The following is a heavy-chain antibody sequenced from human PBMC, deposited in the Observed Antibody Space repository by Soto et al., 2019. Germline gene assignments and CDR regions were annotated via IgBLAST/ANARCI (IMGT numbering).Heavy chain of an antibody. V-gene: IGHV3-23*01. J-gene: IGHJ1*01. CDR3: AKEQQWLVPRAEYFQH. CDR1: GFTFSSYA. Sequence: EVQLLESGGGLVQPGGSLRLSCAASGFTFSSYAMSWVRQAPGKGLEWVSAISGSGGSTYYADSVKGRFTISRDNSKNTLYLQMNSHRAEDTAVYYCAKEQQWLVPRAEYFQHWGQGTLVTVSS. CDR2: ISGSGGST. D-gene: IGHD6-19*01.